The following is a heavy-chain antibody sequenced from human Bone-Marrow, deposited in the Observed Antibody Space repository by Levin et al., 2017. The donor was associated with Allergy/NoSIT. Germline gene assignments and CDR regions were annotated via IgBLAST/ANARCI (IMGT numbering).Heavy chain of an antibody. Sequence: LSLTCAASGFTFHSYGMHWGRQAPGKGLEWVAVISYHGRNKYYADSVKGRFTISRDNSNNMVYLQMNSLRPEDTAVYYCAKATGWHGYDWFDPWGQGTLVTVSS. CDR1: GFTFHSYG. V-gene: IGHV3-30*18. CDR3: AKATGWHGYDWFDP. J-gene: IGHJ5*02. CDR2: ISYHGRNK. D-gene: IGHD6-19*01.